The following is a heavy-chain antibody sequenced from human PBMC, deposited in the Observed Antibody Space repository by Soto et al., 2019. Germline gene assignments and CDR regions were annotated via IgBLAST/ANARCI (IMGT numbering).Heavy chain of an antibody. V-gene: IGHV1-3*04. CDR2: INTDNGDA. CDR1: GYTFTRYS. J-gene: IGHJ4*03. Sequence: GFPVKVACKASGYTFTRYSIDWVRQALGQGLEGIGWINTDNGDAKYSQKYQGRVTVTRDTSATTAYMEVSSLRSEGTGGYCRARDQGYFGYCGLRTLGTASS. CDR3: ARDQGYFGY.